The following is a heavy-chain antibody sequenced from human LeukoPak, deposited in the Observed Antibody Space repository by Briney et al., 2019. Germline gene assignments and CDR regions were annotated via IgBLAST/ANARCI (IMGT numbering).Heavy chain of an antibody. CDR1: GGSFSGYY. D-gene: IGHD3-22*01. Sequence: SETLSLTCAVYGGSFSGYYWSWIRQPPGKGPEWIGEINHSGSTNYNPSLKSRVTISVDTSKNQFSLKLSSVTAADTAVYYCARGGRRYYDSSGPNWFDPWGQGTLVTVSS. J-gene: IGHJ5*02. V-gene: IGHV4-34*01. CDR3: ARGGRRYYDSSGPNWFDP. CDR2: INHSGST.